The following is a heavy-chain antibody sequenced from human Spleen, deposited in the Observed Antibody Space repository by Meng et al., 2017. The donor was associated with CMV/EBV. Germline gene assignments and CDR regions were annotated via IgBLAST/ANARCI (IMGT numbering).Heavy chain of an antibody. CDR3: ARDPTYYDSSGYYLNWFDP. D-gene: IGHD3-22*01. CDR1: GGTFSSHA. CDR2: IIPIFGTA. Sequence: QVRLVQSGAEVKKPGSSVKVSCKASGGTFSSHAISWVRQAPGQGLEWMGGIIPIFGTANYAQKFQGRVTITADESTSTAYMELSSLRSEDTAVYYCARDPTYYDSSGYYLNWFDPWGQGTLVTVSS. V-gene: IGHV1-69*12. J-gene: IGHJ5*02.